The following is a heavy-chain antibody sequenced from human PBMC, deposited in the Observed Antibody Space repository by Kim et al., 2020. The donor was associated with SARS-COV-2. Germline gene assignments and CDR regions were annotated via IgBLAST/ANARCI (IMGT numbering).Heavy chain of an antibody. V-gene: IGHV1-2*02. Sequence: TSYAQKFQGRVTMTRDTSISTAYMEVRRLRSDDTALYYCARDHGLSGSYDYWGQGTLVTVSS. CDR2: T. J-gene: IGHJ4*02. D-gene: IGHD1-26*01. CDR3: ARDHGLSGSYDY.